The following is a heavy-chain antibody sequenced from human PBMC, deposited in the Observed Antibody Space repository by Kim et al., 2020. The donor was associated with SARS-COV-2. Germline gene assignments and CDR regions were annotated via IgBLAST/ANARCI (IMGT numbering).Heavy chain of an antibody. CDR2: INHSGST. CDR1: GGSFSGYY. V-gene: IGHV4-34*01. D-gene: IGHD3-16*02. Sequence: SETLSLTCAVYGGSFSGYYWSWIRQPPGMGLEWIGEINHSGSTNYNPSLKSRVTISVDTSKNQFSLKLSSVTAADTAVYYCARGGEYYVWGSYRFDYWGQGTLVTVSS. J-gene: IGHJ4*02. CDR3: ARGGEYYVWGSYRFDY.